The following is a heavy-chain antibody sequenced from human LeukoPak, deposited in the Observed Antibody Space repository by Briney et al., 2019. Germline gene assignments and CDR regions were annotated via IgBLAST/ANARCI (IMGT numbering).Heavy chain of an antibody. D-gene: IGHD3-10*01. CDR1: GYSISSGYY. CDR3: ARLTGSYFPH. CDR2: IYHSGST. Sequence: PSETLSLTCTVSGYSISSGYYWGWTRQPPGKGLEWIGSIYHSGSTYYNPSLKSRVTISVDTSKNQLSLKLSSVTAADTAVYYCARLTGSYFPHWGQGTLVTVSS. V-gene: IGHV4-38-2*02. J-gene: IGHJ4*02.